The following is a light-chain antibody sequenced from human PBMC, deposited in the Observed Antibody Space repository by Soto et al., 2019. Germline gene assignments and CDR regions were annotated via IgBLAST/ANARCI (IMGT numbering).Light chain of an antibody. Sequence: DIQMTQSPSTLSASVGDRVTITCRASQSISSWLAWYQQKPGKAPKLLIHKASTLQSGVPSRFSGSGSGTEFPLAISSLQPDDSATYYCQQYNDNWTFGQGTKVEIK. CDR1: QSISSW. V-gene: IGKV1-5*03. J-gene: IGKJ1*01. CDR3: QQYNDNWT. CDR2: KAS.